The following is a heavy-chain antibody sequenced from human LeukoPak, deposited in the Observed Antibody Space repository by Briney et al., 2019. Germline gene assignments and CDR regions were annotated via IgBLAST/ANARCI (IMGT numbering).Heavy chain of an antibody. CDR2: IHDSGST. D-gene: IGHD5-24*01. Sequence: PSETLSLTCTVSGGYISSYYWSWIRQPPGKGLEWIGYIHDSGSTKYNPSLKSRGSISLDTSKNQLSLKLSSVTAADTAVYYCARDAPGSMATGWVQCFDPWGQGTVVTVSS. V-gene: IGHV4-59*12. CDR1: GGYISSYY. J-gene: IGHJ5*02. CDR3: ARDAPGSMATGWVQCFDP.